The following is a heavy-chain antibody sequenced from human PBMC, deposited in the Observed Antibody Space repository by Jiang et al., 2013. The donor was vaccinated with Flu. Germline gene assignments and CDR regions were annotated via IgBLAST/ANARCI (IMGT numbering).Heavy chain of an antibody. V-gene: IGHV1-3*01. Sequence: SGAEVKKPGASVKVSCKASGYTFTSYAMHWVRQAPGQRLEWMGWINAGNGNTKYSQKFQGRVTITRDTSASTAYMELSSLRSEDTAVYYCARVDTETYSSSWFGRGGAFDIWGQGTSGHRLF. CDR3: ARVDTETYSSSWFGRGGAFDI. J-gene: IGHJ3*02. CDR1: GYTFTSYA. D-gene: IGHD6-13*01. CDR2: INAGNGNT.